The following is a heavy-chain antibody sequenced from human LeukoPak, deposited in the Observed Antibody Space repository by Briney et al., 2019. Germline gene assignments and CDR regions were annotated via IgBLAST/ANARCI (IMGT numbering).Heavy chain of an antibody. D-gene: IGHD3-22*01. J-gene: IGHJ4*02. CDR3: ARDYLRPRYYYDSSGYCDY. CDR2: IWYDGSNK. Sequence: PGGSLRLSCAASGFTFSSYGMHWVRQAPGKGLEWVAVIWYDGSNKYYADSVKGRFTISRDNSKNTLYLQMNSLRAEDTAVYYCARDYLRPRYYYDSSGYCDYWGQGTLVTVSS. CDR1: GFTFSSYG. V-gene: IGHV3-33*01.